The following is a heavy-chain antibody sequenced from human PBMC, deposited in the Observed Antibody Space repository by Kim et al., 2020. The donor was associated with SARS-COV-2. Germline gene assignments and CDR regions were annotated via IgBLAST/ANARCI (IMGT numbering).Heavy chain of an antibody. J-gene: IGHJ4*02. Sequence: YPSSVKCRSTTSSENTKNSLYLQMNSLRAGDTAVYYCARDPGIAAAGFDYWGQGTLVTVSS. D-gene: IGHD6-13*01. CDR3: ARDPGIAAAGFDY. V-gene: IGHV3-13*01.